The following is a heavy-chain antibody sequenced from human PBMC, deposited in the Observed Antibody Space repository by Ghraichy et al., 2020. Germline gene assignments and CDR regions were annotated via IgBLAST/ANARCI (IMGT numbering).Heavy chain of an antibody. CDR3: AKRGGDYGYTGFDY. CDR1: GGSISSTNW. D-gene: IGHD4-17*01. CDR2: IYHSGTT. V-gene: IGHV4-4*02. Sequence: SETLSLTCAVSGGSISSTNWWSWVRQPPGKGLEWIGEIYHSGTTNYNPSLKSRVAISVDKSKNQFSLKLSSVTAADTAVYYCAKRGGDYGYTGFDYWGQGTLVTVSS. J-gene: IGHJ4*02.